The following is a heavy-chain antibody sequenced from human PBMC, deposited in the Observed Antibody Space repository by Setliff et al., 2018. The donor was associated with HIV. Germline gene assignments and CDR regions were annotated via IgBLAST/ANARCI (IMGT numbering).Heavy chain of an antibody. CDR2: IFRSGTT. CDR1: GGSFGDXX. V-gene: IGHV4-4*07. Sequence: PSETLSLTCTLSGGSFGDXXXXWSRQPAGRGLEWIGRIFRSGTTDYKFSLKSRVTISLDPSKTQFSLNPPSVTAADTXXXYCXSLSGDYYYFDYWGQGTLVTVSS. D-gene: IGHD2-21*02. CDR3: XSLSGDYYYFDY. J-gene: IGHJ4*02.